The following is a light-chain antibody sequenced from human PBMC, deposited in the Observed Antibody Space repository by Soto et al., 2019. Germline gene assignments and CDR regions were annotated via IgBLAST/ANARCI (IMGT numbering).Light chain of an antibody. V-gene: IGKV1-6*01. J-gene: IGKJ1*01. CDR1: QGIRND. Sequence: AIQMTQSPSSLSASVGDRVTITCRASQGIRNDLGWYQQKPGKAPNLLIYAASILKSGVPSRFSGGGSGTEFTLTISSLQPEDFATYYCLQDYNYPLTFGQGTKVEIK. CDR2: AAS. CDR3: LQDYNYPLT.